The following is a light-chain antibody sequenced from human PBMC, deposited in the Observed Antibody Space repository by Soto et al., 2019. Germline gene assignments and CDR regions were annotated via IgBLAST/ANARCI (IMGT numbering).Light chain of an antibody. J-gene: IGLJ1*01. CDR3: SSYTSSSLHV. CDR1: SSDVGGYNY. Sequence: QPVLTQPASVSGPPGQSITISCTGTSSDVGGYNYVSWYQQHPGKAPKLMIYDVSNRPSGVSNRFSGSKSGNTASLTISGLQAEDEADYYCSSYTSSSLHVFGTGTKVTVL. CDR2: DVS. V-gene: IGLV2-14*03.